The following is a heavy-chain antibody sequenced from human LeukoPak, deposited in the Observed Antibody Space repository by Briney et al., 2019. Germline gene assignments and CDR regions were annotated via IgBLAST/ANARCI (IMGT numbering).Heavy chain of an antibody. J-gene: IGHJ4*02. Sequence: ASVKVSCKASGGTFSSYAISWVRQAPGQGLEWMGGIIPIFGTANYAQKFQGRVTITTDESTSTAYMELSSLRSEDTAVYYCAREWADYDFWSGYSYWGQGTLVTVSS. CDR2: IIPIFGTA. CDR1: GGTFSSYA. CDR3: AREWADYDFWSGYSY. D-gene: IGHD3-3*01. V-gene: IGHV1-69*05.